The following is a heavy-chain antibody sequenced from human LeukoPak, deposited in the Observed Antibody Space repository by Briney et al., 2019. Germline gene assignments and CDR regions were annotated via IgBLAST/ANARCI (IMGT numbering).Heavy chain of an antibody. CDR1: GFTFSSYA. D-gene: IGHD3-3*01. CDR2: VRGSGTNA. J-gene: IGHJ6*03. CDR3: AKDFKYYDFWSFHPTPYYYYYMDV. V-gene: IGHV3-23*01. Sequence: PGGSLRLSCAASGFTFSSYAMSWVRQAPGKGLEWVSSVRGSGTNAIYADSVKGRFTISRDNSENSLYLQMNSLGAEDTAVYYCAKDFKYYDFWSFHPTPYYYYYMDVWGKGTTVTVSS.